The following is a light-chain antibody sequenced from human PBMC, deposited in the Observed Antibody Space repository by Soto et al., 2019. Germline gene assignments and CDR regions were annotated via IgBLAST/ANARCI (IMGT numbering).Light chain of an antibody. CDR3: CSLAADHVV. J-gene: IGLJ3*02. CDR1: SSDVGSNGL. V-gene: IGLV2-23*02. Sequence: QSALTQPASVSASPGQSITISCAGSSSDVGSNGLVSWYQQHPGKAPKLMIYEVTKRPSGVSSRFSGSRAGNTASLTISGLQSEDEADYYCCSLAADHVVFGGGTKLTVL. CDR2: EVT.